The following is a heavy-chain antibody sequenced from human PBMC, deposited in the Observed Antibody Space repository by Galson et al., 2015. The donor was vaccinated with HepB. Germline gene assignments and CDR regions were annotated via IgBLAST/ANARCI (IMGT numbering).Heavy chain of an antibody. Sequence: SLRLSCAASGFTFSRYEMNWVRQAPGKGLEWVSYISSIGSTIYYADSVKGRFTVSRDNAKNTLYLQMNSLRAEDTAVYYCARDTYRSSWYGSNWFDPWRQGPLVPVSS. V-gene: IGHV3-48*03. CDR1: GFTFSRYE. J-gene: IGHJ5*02. CDR2: ISSIGSTI. D-gene: IGHD6-13*01. CDR3: ARDTYRSSWYGSNWFDP.